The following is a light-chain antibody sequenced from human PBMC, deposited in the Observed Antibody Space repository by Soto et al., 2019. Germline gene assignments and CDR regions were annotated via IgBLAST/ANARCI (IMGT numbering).Light chain of an antibody. Sequence: DIQMTQSPSSLFASVGDRVTLTSQATQDINIYLNWYQQKPGKAPNLLIYDASNLEIGVPSRSSGSGSGTHFTFTISSLQTEDIGTYYCQQYDILPITFGRGTRLEIK. V-gene: IGKV1-33*01. CDR2: DAS. J-gene: IGKJ5*01. CDR1: QDINIY. CDR3: QQYDILPIT.